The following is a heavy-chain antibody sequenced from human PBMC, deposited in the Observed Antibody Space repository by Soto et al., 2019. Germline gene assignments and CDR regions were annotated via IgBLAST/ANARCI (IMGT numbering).Heavy chain of an antibody. CDR3: AKDPTMDV. CDR1: GFTFSSYG. J-gene: IGHJ6*02. V-gene: IGHV3-30*18. Sequence: LRLSCAASGFTFSSYGMHWVRQAPDKGLEWVAVISYDGSNKYYADSVKGRFTISRDNSKNTLYLQMNSLRAEDTAVYYCAKDPTMDVWGQGTTVTVSS. CDR2: ISYDGSNK.